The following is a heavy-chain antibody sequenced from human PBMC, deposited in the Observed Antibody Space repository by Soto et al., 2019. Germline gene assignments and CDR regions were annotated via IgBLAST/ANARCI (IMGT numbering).Heavy chain of an antibody. CDR2: IIPILGIA. J-gene: IGHJ6*02. CDR3: ARDYGDYPYYYYYGMDV. CDR1: GGTFSSYT. V-gene: IGHV1-69*08. D-gene: IGHD4-17*01. Sequence: QVQLVQSGAEVKKPGSSVKVSCKASGGTFSSYTISWVRQAPGQGLEWMGRIIPILGIANYAQKFQGRVTITADKSTSTAYMELRSLRSEDTAVYYCARDYGDYPYYYYYGMDVWGQGTTVTVSS.